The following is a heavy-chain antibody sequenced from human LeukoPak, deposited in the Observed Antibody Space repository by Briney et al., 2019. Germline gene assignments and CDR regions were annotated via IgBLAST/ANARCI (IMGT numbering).Heavy chain of an antibody. Sequence: GASVKVSCKASGGTFSSYAISWVRQAPGQGLEWMGWISAYNGNTNYAQKLQGRVTMTTDTSTSTAYMELRSLRSDDTAVYYCASGWTDGLDYWAREPWSPSPQ. CDR2: ISAYNGNT. CDR1: GGTFSSYA. CDR3: ASGWTDGLDY. J-gene: IGHJ4*02. V-gene: IGHV1-18*01. D-gene: IGHD3/OR15-3a*01.